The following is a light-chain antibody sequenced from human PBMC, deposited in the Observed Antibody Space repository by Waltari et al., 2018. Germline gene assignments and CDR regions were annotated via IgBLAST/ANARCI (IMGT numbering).Light chain of an antibody. CDR2: AAS. Sequence: AIRMTQSPSSFSASTGDRVTITCRASQGISSYLAWYQQKPGKAPKLLIYAASTLQSGVPSRFSGSGSGTPFTLTISCLQSEDFATYYCQQYYSYPRTFGPGTKVEIK. CDR3: QQYYSYPRT. J-gene: IGKJ1*01. CDR1: QGISSY. V-gene: IGKV1-8*01.